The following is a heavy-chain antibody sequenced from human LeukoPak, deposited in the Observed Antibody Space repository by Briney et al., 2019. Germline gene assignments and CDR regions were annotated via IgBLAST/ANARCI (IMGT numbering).Heavy chain of an antibody. CDR2: ISGSGGST. CDR1: GFTFSSYG. D-gene: IGHD3-22*01. Sequence: PGGSLRLSCAASGFTFSSYGMSWVRQAPGKGLEWVSAISGSGGSTYYADSVKGRFTISRDNSKNTLYLQMNSLRAEDTAVYYCAKDTWIVVVYRGDAFDIWGQGTMVTVSS. V-gene: IGHV3-23*01. CDR3: AKDTWIVVVYRGDAFDI. J-gene: IGHJ3*02.